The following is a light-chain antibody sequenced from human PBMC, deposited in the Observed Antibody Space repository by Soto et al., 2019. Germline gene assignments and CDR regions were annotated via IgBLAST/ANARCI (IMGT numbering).Light chain of an antibody. V-gene: IGKV1-5*01. Sequence: DIPMTQSPSTLSASVGDRVTITCRASQSSSSWLAWYQQKPGKAPKLLIYDASSLEGGVPSRFSGSGSGTEFTLTISSLQPDDFATYYCEQYNSYSYTFGQGTKLEIK. CDR3: EQYNSYSYT. CDR2: DAS. CDR1: QSSSSW. J-gene: IGKJ2*01.